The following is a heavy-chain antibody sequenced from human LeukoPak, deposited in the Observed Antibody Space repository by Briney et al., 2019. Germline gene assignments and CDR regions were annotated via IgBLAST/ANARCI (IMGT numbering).Heavy chain of an antibody. V-gene: IGHV1-8*03. CDR3: ARGRGYSYGHSHDAFDI. CDR2: MNPNSGNT. J-gene: IGHJ3*02. CDR1: GYTFNSYD. Sequence: ASVKVSCKASGYTFNSYDINWVRQATGQGLECMGWMNPNSGNTGYAQKFQGRVTITRNTSISTAYMELSSLRSEDTAVYYCARGRGYSYGHSHDAFDIWGQGTMVTVSS. D-gene: IGHD5-18*01.